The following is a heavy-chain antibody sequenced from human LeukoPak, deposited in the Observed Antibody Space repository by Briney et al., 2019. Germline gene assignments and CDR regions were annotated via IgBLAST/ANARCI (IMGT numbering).Heavy chain of an antibody. CDR1: GFTFSSYV. Sequence: SGGSLRPSCAASGFTFSSYVMHWVRQAPGKGLEWVAFIRYDGSNKYYADSVKGRFTISRDNSKNTLYLQMNSLRAEDTAVYYCAKIPVVGATWDYWGQGTLVTVSS. CDR2: IRYDGSNK. V-gene: IGHV3-30*02. CDR3: AKIPVVGATWDY. J-gene: IGHJ4*02. D-gene: IGHD1-26*01.